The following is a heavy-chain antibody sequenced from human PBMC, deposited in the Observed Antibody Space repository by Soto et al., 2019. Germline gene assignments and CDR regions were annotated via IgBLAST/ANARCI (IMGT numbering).Heavy chain of an antibody. CDR1: GCTVSSNY. CDR3: GRTMSRGGC. D-gene: IGHD3-10*01. J-gene: IGHJ4*02. Sequence: EVQLVESGGGLVQPGGSLRLSCAASGCTVSSNYVSWVRQAPGKGLAWVSVIYSVGSTYYADSVKGRFTISRDNSKNTLYLQMNSLRAEDTAVYNCGRTMSRGGCWGQGTLVTVSS. V-gene: IGHV3-66*01. CDR2: IYSVGST.